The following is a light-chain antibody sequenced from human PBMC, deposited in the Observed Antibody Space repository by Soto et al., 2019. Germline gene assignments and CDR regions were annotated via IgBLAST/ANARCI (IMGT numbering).Light chain of an antibody. V-gene: IGKV3-15*01. Sequence: EFVLTQSPATLSLSPGERATLSCRASQGVGSTLAWYRQQPGQAPRLLIYDAYIRASGVPARFSGSGSGTEFTLTISGLQSEDFAVYFCQHYKTWPLAFGGGTKVDIK. CDR2: DAY. CDR3: QHYKTWPLA. J-gene: IGKJ4*01. CDR1: QGVGST.